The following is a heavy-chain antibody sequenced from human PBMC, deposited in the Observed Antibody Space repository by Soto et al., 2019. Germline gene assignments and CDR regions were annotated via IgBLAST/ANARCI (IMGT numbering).Heavy chain of an antibody. CDR2: IYYSGST. Sequence: TLSLTCTVSGVSISRYYWSWIRQPPGKGLEWIGYIYYSGSTNYNPSLKSRVTISVDTSKNQFSLKLSSVTAADTAVYYCAGATVTTYDYWGQGTLVTVSS. V-gene: IGHV4-59*01. J-gene: IGHJ4*02. CDR3: AGATVTTYDY. CDR1: GVSISRYY. D-gene: IGHD4-17*01.